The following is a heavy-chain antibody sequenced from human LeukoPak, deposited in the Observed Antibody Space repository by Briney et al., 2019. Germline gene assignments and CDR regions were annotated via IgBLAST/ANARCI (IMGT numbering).Heavy chain of an antibody. Sequence: SETLSLTCTVSGGSISSYYWSWIRQPPGKGLEWIGYIYYSGSTNYNPSLKSRVTISVDTSKNQFSLKLSSVTAADTAVYYCASSFRSDAFDIWGQGTMVTVSS. CDR1: GGSISSYY. J-gene: IGHJ3*02. CDR3: ASSFRSDAFDI. V-gene: IGHV4-59*08. CDR2: IYYSGST.